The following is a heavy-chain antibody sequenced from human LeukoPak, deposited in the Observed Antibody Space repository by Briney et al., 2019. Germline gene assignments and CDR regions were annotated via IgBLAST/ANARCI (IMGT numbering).Heavy chain of an antibody. V-gene: IGHV1-8*01. D-gene: IGHD3-22*01. CDR3: ARGRAYSSGPGFDY. CDR1: GYTFTSND. J-gene: IGHJ4*02. CDR2: MNPNSGNT. Sequence: GASVKVSCKASGYTFTSNDINCVRQATGQGLEWMGWMNPNSGNTGYAQKFQGRVTMTRNTSINTAYMELSSLRSEDTALYYCARGRAYSSGPGFDYWAQGTLVTVSS.